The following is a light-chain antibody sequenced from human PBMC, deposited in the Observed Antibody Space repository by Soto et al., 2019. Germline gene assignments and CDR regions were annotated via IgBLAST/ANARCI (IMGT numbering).Light chain of an antibody. J-gene: IGLJ1*01. CDR1: SSDVGGYNY. CDR2: EVN. V-gene: IGLV2-8*01. Sequence: QSALTQPPSASGSPGQSVTISCTGTSSDVGGYNYVSWYQQHPGKAPKLMIYEVNKRPSGVPDRFSGSKPGNTASLTVSGLQAEDEAYYYCSSYAGSNNFGVFGTGTKVTVL. CDR3: SSYAGSNNFGV.